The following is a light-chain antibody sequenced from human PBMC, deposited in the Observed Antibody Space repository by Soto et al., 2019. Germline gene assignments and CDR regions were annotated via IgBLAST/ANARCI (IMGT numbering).Light chain of an antibody. V-gene: IGKV4-1*01. Sequence: DIVMTQSPDSLAVSLGERATINCKSSQSVLYSSNNKNYLAWYQQKPGQPPKLLVYWASTRESGVPDRFSGSGSGTDFTLTISSPQAEDVAVYYCQQYYSTPLSFGGGTKVEI. CDR1: QSVLYSSNNKNY. J-gene: IGKJ4*01. CDR2: WAS. CDR3: QQYYSTPLS.